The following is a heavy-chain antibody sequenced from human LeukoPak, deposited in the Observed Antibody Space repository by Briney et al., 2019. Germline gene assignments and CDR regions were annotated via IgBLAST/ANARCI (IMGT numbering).Heavy chain of an antibody. Sequence: SETLSLTCTVSGGSISSYYWSWIRQPPGKGLEWIGYIYYSGSTNYNPSLKSLVTISVDTSKNQFSLKLSSVTAADTAVYYCARRPTTVTIFDYRGRGTLVTVSS. CDR2: IYYSGST. CDR1: GGSISSYY. V-gene: IGHV4-59*01. CDR3: ARRPTTVTIFDY. J-gene: IGHJ4*02. D-gene: IGHD4-17*01.